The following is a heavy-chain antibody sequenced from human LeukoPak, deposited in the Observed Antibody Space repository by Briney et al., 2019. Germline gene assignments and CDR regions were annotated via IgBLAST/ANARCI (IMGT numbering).Heavy chain of an antibody. J-gene: IGHJ4*02. CDR3: ARTYSSGWFPEYYFDY. CDR2: INPSGGST. CDR1: GYTFTSYY. D-gene: IGHD6-19*01. Sequence: ASVKVSCKASGYTFTSYYMHWVRQAPGQGLEWMGIINPSGGSTSYAQKFQGRVTMTRDMSTSTVYMELSSLRSDDTAVYYCARTYSSGWFPEYYFDYWGQGTLVTVSS. V-gene: IGHV1-46*01.